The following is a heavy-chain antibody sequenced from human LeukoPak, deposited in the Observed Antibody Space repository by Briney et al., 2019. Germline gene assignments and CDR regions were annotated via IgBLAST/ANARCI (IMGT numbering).Heavy chain of an antibody. CDR1: GGSISSYY. D-gene: IGHD3-16*01. CDR2: TYYSGST. J-gene: IGHJ6*02. Sequence: SETLSLTCTVSGGSISSYYWSWIRQPPGKGLEWIGYTYYSGSTNYNPSLKSRVTISVDTSKNQFSLKLSSVTAADTAVYYCARVGHYYYYGMDVWGQGTTVTASS. CDR3: ARVGHYYYYGMDV. V-gene: IGHV4-59*01.